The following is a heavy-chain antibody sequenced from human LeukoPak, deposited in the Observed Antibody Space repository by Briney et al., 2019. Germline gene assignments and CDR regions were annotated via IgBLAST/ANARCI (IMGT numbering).Heavy chain of an antibody. CDR3: QALNGGAVAGKLDF. CDR2: IYPGDSDT. V-gene: IGHV5-51*01. Sequence: GESLKISCKGSGYSFTSYWIGWVRQMPGKGLEWMGIIYPGDSDTRYSPSFQGQVTISADKSISTAYLQWSSLQANDTAMCHCQALNGGAVAGKLDFLREGTLVTDCS. J-gene: IGHJ4*02. CDR1: GYSFTSYW. D-gene: IGHD6-19*01.